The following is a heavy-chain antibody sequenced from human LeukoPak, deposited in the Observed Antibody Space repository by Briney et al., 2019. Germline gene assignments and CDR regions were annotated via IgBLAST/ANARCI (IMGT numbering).Heavy chain of an antibody. J-gene: IGHJ6*03. Sequence: GGSLRLSCAASGFTVSSNYMSWVRQAPGKGLEWVSVIYSGGDTYYADSVKGRFTISRDNSKNMVYLQMNSLRAEDTAVYYCARTYYYQYMDVWGKGTRVTVSS. V-gene: IGHV3-53*01. CDR3: ARTYYYQYMDV. CDR1: GFTVSSNY. CDR2: IYSGGDT.